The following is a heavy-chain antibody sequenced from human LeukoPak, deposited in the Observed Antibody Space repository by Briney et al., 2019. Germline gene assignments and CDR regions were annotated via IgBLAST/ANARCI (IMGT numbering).Heavy chain of an antibody. CDR2: IFPIFGTA. J-gene: IGHJ5*02. V-gene: IGHV1-69*05. D-gene: IGHD3-3*01. CDR3: ARGRGGLTNWFDP. CDR1: RGTFSRYA. Sequence: SSETVSCQASRGTFSRYAISCVRQAPGKGRAWVGGIFPIFGTANYPQMFQGTVNIATGEFKGTAYMELSSLRSEDTAVYYCARGRGGLTNWFDPWGQGTLVTVSS.